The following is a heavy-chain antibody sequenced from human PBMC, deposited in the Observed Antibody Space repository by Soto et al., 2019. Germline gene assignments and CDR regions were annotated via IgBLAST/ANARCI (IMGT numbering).Heavy chain of an antibody. V-gene: IGHV4-4*02. D-gene: IGHD2-15*01. CDR2: IYHTGST. CDR3: ATLPPRIGVVVLHIPS. CDR1: GGSISSTNW. J-gene: IGHJ4*02. Sequence: PSETLSLTCVVSGGSISSTNWWTWVRQTPGKGLEWIGEIYHTGSTKYNPSLTNRVTISLDKPNNQFHLNLTSVTAADTDVYYCATLPPRIGVVVLHIPSWGPGTLVTVPS.